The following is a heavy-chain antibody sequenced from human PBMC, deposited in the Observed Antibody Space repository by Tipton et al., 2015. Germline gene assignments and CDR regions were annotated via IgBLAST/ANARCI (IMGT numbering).Heavy chain of an antibody. CDR3: ARDAGRYYDSSGLSWYFDL. D-gene: IGHD3-22*01. Sequence: TLSLTCAVSGGSFSGYYWNWIRQPPGKGLEWIGEINHSGSTNYNPSLKSRVTISVDTPKNQFSLKLSSVTAADTAVYYCARDAGRYYDSSGLSWYFDLWGRGTLVTVSS. J-gene: IGHJ2*01. CDR2: INHSGST. CDR1: GGSFSGYY. V-gene: IGHV4-34*01.